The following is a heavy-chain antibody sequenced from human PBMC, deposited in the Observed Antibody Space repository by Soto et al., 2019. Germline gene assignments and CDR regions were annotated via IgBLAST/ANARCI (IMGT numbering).Heavy chain of an antibody. CDR3: AREIIALMGAIRWFDP. J-gene: IGHJ5*02. V-gene: IGHV3-74*01. Sequence: EVQLVESGGGLVQPGGSLRLSCAASGFTFTSHWMHWVRQAPGKGPVWVSRINGDGTSISYADSVKGRFTISRDNAKNTLYRQMNSLRAEDTAVYYCAREIIALMGAIRWFDPWGQGTLVTVSS. D-gene: IGHD2-8*01. CDR2: INGDGTSI. CDR1: GFTFTSHW.